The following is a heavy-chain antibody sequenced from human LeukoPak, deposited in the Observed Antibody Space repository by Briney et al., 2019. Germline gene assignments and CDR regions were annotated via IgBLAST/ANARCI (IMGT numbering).Heavy chain of an antibody. CDR1: GGSISSSSYY. CDR3: ARRIVVVPAARDAFDI. J-gene: IGHJ3*02. CDR2: IYYSGST. Sequence: SETLSLTCTVSGGSISSSSYYWGWIRQPPGKGLEWIGSIYYSGSTYYNPSLKSRVTISVDTSKNQFSLKLSSVTAADTAVYYCARRIVVVPAARDAFDIWGQGTLVTVSS. V-gene: IGHV4-39*01. D-gene: IGHD2-2*01.